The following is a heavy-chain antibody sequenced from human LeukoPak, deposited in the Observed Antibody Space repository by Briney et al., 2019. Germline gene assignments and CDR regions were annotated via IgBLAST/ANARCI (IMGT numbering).Heavy chain of an antibody. CDR1: GFTFSSYS. J-gene: IGHJ3*02. Sequence: PGGSLRLSCAASGFTFSSYSVNWVRQAPGKGLEWVSSISERSSHIYYADSMKGRFTISRDNAKNSLYLQMNSLRAEDTAVYYCARSTRRQNDAFDIWGQGTVVTVFS. CDR3: ARSTRRQNDAFDI. CDR2: ISERSSHI. V-gene: IGHV3-21*01.